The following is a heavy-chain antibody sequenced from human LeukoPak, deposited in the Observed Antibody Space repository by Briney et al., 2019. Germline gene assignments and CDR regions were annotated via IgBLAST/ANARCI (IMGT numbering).Heavy chain of an antibody. J-gene: IGHJ4*02. CDR1: GFTFSSYA. V-gene: IGHV3-64*01. CDR3: ARSRSGHDDY. Sequence: GGSLRLSCAASGFTFSSYAMHWVRQAPGKGLEYVSAISSNGGSTYYANSVKGRFTISRDNSKNTLYLQMGSLRAEDMAVYYCARSRSGHDDYWGQGTLVTVSS. CDR2: ISSNGGST. D-gene: IGHD1-14*01.